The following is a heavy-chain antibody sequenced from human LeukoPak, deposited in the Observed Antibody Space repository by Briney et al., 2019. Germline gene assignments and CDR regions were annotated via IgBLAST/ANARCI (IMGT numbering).Heavy chain of an antibody. V-gene: IGHV3-23*01. CDR1: GFTFSRYA. Sequence: GGSLRLSCAASGFTFSRYAMSWVRQAPGKGLEWVSGISGSGGDTFYADSVKGRFTISRDNAKNSLYLQMNSLRAEDTAVYYCARDVVATAAYYFDYWGQGTLVTVSS. CDR2: ISGSGGDT. J-gene: IGHJ4*02. D-gene: IGHD2-2*01. CDR3: ARDVVATAAYYFDY.